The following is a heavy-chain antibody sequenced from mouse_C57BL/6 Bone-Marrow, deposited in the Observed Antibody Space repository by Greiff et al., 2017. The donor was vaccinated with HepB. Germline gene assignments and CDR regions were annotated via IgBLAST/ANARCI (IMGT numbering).Heavy chain of an antibody. D-gene: IGHD2-1*01. J-gene: IGHJ3*01. CDR3: SRPKRSLPWGGFAY. CDR1: GYAFSSSW. Sequence: QVQLKQSGPELVKPGASVKISCKASGYAFSSSWMNWVKQRPGKGLEWIGRIYPGDGDTNYNGKFKGKATLTADKSSSTAYMQLSSLTSEDSAVYFCSRPKRSLPWGGFAYWGQGTLVTVSA. V-gene: IGHV1-82*01. CDR2: IYPGDGDT.